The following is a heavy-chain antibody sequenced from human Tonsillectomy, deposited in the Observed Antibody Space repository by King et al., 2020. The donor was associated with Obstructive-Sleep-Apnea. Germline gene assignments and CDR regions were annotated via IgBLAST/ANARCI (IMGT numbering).Heavy chain of an antibody. J-gene: IGHJ4*02. CDR2: IIPILGIA. CDR3: ARGHERLRLGYYFDY. D-gene: IGHD5-12*01. CDR1: GGTFSSYA. V-gene: IGHV1-69*10. Sequence: QLVQSGAEVKKPGSSVKVSCKASGGTFSSYAISWVRQAPGQGLEWMGGIIPILGIANYAQKFQGRVTITADKSTSTACMELSSLRSEDTAVYYCARGHERLRLGYYFDYWGQGTLVTVSS.